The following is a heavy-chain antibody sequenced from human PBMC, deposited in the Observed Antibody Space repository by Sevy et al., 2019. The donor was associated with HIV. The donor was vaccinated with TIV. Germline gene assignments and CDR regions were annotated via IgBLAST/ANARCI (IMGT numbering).Heavy chain of an antibody. CDR3: AHGTFGRFGS. CDR1: GFTFSANW. J-gene: IGHJ4*02. D-gene: IGHD3-16*01. CDR2: IKGDGSGK. Sequence: GGSLRLSCAASGFTFSANWMNWVRQASGQGLEWVANIKGDGSGKHYVDSVEGRYTTSRENAKNLLYLQMNSLRVEDTAVYYCAHGTFGRFGSWGQGTLDTVSS. V-gene: IGHV3-7*01.